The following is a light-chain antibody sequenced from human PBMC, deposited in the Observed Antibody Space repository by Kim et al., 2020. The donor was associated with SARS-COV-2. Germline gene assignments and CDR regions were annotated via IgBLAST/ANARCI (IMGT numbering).Light chain of an antibody. Sequence: EIVTTQSPATLSVSPGERVTLSCRASQSVRSSLAWYQQKPGQAPRLLIYDASIRAAGVPARFTGSGSGTEFTLTISSLQSEDFAIYFCQQYYTWSALTFGGGTKVDIK. CDR1: QSVRSS. V-gene: IGKV3D-15*01. CDR3: QQYYTWSALT. CDR2: DAS. J-gene: IGKJ4*01.